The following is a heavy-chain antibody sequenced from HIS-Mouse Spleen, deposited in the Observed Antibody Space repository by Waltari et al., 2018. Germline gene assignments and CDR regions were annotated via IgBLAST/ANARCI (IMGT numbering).Heavy chain of an antibody. J-gene: IGHJ4*02. D-gene: IGHD2-2*02. CDR2: INPNSGGT. V-gene: IGHV1-2*02. Sequence: QVQLVQSGAEVKKPGASVKVSCKASGYTFTGYYMHWVRQAPGQGLEWMGGINPNSGGTNYAQKFQGRVTMTRDTSISTAYMELSRLRADDTAVYYCARYNALYRLYYFDYWGQGTLVTVSS. CDR1: GYTFTGYY. CDR3: ARYNALYRLYYFDY.